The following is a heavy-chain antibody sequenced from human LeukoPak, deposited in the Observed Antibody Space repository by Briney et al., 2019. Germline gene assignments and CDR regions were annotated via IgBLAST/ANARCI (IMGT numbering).Heavy chain of an antibody. CDR3: ARGPGYSSGPDGYYFDY. CDR2: MNPNSGNT. V-gene: IGHV1-8*01. CDR1: GYTFTSYG. J-gene: IGHJ4*02. Sequence: ASVKVSCKASGYTFTSYGINWVRQATGQGLEWMGWMNPNSGNTGYAQKFQGRVTMTRNTSISTAYMELSSLRSEDTAVYYCARGPGYSSGPDGYYFDYWGQGTLVTVSS. D-gene: IGHD6-19*01.